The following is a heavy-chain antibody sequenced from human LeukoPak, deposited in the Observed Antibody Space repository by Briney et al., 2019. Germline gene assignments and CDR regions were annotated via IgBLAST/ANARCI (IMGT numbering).Heavy chain of an antibody. CDR2: IYYIGGT. V-gene: IGHV4-59*08. Sequence: SETLSLTCTVSGGSINSDYWSWIRQPRGKGLEWIGYIYYIGGTNYNPSLKSRVTISLDTSKNQFSLNLRSVTAADTAVYYCARRSNYMDVWGKGTTVTVSS. CDR3: ARRSNYMDV. D-gene: IGHD4-11*01. CDR1: GGSINSDY. J-gene: IGHJ6*03.